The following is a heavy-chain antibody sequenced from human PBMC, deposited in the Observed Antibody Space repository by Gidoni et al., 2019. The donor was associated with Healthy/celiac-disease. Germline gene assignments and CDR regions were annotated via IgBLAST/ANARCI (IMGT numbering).Heavy chain of an antibody. D-gene: IGHD4-17*01. CDR1: GCTFSSYD. CDR2: ITNDGSNK. J-gene: IGHJ4*02. Sequence: VQLVESGEGVVQPGRPLRLSCAAYGCTFSSYDMRWVRQAPVKGLAWVAVITNDGSNKYSEDSVKGRFTIFRENSKNTWYLQMNSLRAEDTAVYYGAKERGDDYGGKGGETSNGSDYWCQGTLVTVSS. CDR3: AKERGDDYGGKGGETSNGSDY. V-gene: IGHV3-30*18.